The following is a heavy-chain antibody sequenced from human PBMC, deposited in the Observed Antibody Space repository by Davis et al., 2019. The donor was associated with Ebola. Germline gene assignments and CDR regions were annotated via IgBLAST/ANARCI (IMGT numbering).Heavy chain of an antibody. J-gene: IGHJ6*02. CDR1: GYIFTSND. CDR2: MNPNSGNT. V-gene: IGHV1-8*01. D-gene: IGHD3-10*01. CDR3: ARGDYYGSGSYYRTHYYYYGMDV. Sequence: ASVKVSCKASGYIFTSNDINWVRQATGQGLEWMGWMNPNSGNTGYAQKFQGRVTMTRNTSISTAYMELSSLRSEDTAVYYCARGDYYGSGSYYRTHYYYYGMDVWGQGTTVTVSS.